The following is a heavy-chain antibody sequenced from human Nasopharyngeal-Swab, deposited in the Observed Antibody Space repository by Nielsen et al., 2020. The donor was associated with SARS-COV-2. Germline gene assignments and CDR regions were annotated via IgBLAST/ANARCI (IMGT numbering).Heavy chain of an antibody. Sequence: WVRQAPGQGLEWMGGIIPIFGTANYAQKFQGRVTITADKSTSTAYMELSRLRSDDTAVYYCARSCPGGGSCQAPPRYYYGMDVWGQGTTVTVSS. CDR2: IIPIFGTA. J-gene: IGHJ6*02. D-gene: IGHD2-15*01. CDR3: ARSCPGGGSCQAPPRYYYGMDV. V-gene: IGHV1-69*06.